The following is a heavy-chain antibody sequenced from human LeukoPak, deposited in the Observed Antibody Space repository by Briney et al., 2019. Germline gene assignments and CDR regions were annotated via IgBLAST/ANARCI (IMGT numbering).Heavy chain of an antibody. J-gene: IGHJ5*02. V-gene: IGHV4-34*01. CDR3: ARFRITMIVRPYNWFDP. Sequence: SETLSLTCAVYGGSFSGYYWSWIRQPPGKGLEWTGEINHSGSTNYNPSLKSRVTISVDTSKNQFSLKLSSVTAADTAVYYCARFRITMIVRPYNWFDPWGQGTLVTVSS. CDR2: INHSGST. CDR1: GGSFSGYY. D-gene: IGHD3-22*01.